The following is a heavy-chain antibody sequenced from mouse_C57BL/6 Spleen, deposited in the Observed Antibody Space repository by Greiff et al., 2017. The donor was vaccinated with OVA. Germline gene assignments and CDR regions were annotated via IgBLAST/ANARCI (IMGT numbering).Heavy chain of an antibody. J-gene: IGHJ4*01. V-gene: IGHV1-81*01. CDR3: ARFDYGNYVYAMDY. CDR2: IYPRSGNT. CDR1: GYTFTSYG. D-gene: IGHD2-1*01. Sequence: QVQLKQSGAELARPGASVKLSCKASGYTFTSYGISWVKQRTGQGLEWIGEIYPRSGNTYYNEKFKGKATLTAAKSSSTAYMELRSLTSEDSAVYFCARFDYGNYVYAMDYWGQGTSVTVSS.